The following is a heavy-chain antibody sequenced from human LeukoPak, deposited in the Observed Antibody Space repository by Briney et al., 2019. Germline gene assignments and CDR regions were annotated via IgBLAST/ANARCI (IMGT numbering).Heavy chain of an antibody. CDR1: GFTFSSYA. V-gene: IGHV3-23*01. CDR3: AKDPSIAVAGLFDY. Sequence: GGSLRLSCAASGFTFSSYAMSWVRQAPGKGLEWVSAISGSGGSTYYADSVKGRFTISRDNSKNTLYLQMNSLRAEDAAVYYCAKDPSIAVAGLFDYWGQGTLVTVSS. CDR2: ISGSGGST. D-gene: IGHD6-19*01. J-gene: IGHJ4*02.